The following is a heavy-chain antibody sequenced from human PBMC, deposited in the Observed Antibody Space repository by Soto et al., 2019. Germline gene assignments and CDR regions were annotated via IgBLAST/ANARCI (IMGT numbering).Heavy chain of an antibody. CDR3: AESTSTMVRGVIPHFDY. Sequence: QVQLVQSGAEVKKPGSSVKVSCKASGGTFSRYAISWVRQAPGQGLEWMGGIIPIFGTANYAQKFQGRVTITADESTSTAYMELSSLRSEDTAVYYCAESTSTMVRGVIPHFDYWGQGTLVTVSS. CDR2: IIPIFGTA. J-gene: IGHJ4*02. CDR1: GGTFSRYA. D-gene: IGHD3-10*01. V-gene: IGHV1-69*01.